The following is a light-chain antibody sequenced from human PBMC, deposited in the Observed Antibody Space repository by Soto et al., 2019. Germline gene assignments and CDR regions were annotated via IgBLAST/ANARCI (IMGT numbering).Light chain of an antibody. CDR1: HTVSSSY. J-gene: IGKJ5*01. Sequence: ETVLTQSPGTLSLSPGERATHSCRASHTVSSSYVAWNQQKPGKAPWLLIYGASSRATGIPDRFRGSGSGTDFTLTISRLEPEDFAVYYCQQYGSSLSITFGQGTRLEIK. CDR2: GAS. V-gene: IGKV3-20*01. CDR3: QQYGSSLSIT.